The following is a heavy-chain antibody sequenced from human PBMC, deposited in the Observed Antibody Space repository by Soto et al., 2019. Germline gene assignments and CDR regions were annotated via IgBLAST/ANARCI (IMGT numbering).Heavy chain of an antibody. CDR3: ASIAARFAGMDV. CDR2: IIPIFGTA. V-gene: IGHV1-69*06. D-gene: IGHD6-25*01. Sequence: QVQLVQSGAEVKKPGSSVKVSCKASGGTFSRYAISWVRQATGQGLEWMGGIIPIFGTANYAQKFQGRVTITADKSTSTANRELSSLRSWDTAVYYCASIAARFAGMDVWGQGTTVTVSS. J-gene: IGHJ6*02. CDR1: GGTFSRYA.